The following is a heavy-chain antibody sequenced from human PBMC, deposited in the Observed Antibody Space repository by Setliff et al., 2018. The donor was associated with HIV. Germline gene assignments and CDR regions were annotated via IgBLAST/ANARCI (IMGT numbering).Heavy chain of an antibody. CDR3: ARAKTIGSSALFLDP. J-gene: IGHJ5*02. CDR1: GDSMNSVSYS. D-gene: IGHD1-7*01. Sequence: SETLSLTCTVSGDSMNSVSYSWAWLRQSAGKGPEWIGHVYSRGSANYKPSLTSRVTISVHTSKNKFSLNLNSVTAADTATYYCARAKTIGSSALFLDPWGQGTPVTVSS. CDR2: VYSRGSA. V-gene: IGHV4-61*09.